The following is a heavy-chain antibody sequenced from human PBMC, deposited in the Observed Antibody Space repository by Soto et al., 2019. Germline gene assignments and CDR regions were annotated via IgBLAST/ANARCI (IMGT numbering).Heavy chain of an antibody. Sequence: QVTLKESGPVLVKPTETLTLTCTVSGFSLNNARLGVAWIRQPPGKALEWLAHIFSNGEKSYTPSLKGRLTISKDTSKGQVVLIMTNLEAADTGTYYCARIEQLASVDDNFFDPWGQGILVTVSS. V-gene: IGHV2-26*01. CDR3: ARIEQLASVDDNFFDP. J-gene: IGHJ5*02. CDR2: IFSNGEK. D-gene: IGHD5-12*01. CDR1: GFSLNNARLG.